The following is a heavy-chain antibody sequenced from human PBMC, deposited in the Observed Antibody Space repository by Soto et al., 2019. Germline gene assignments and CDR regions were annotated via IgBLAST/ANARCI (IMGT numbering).Heavy chain of an antibody. CDR3: TRPFDCSGVSCYSGGYYDYGMDV. J-gene: IGHJ6*02. V-gene: IGHV3-73*01. CDR1: EFNFSGSA. CDR2: IGSKANNYAT. D-gene: IGHD2-15*01. Sequence: PGVSLRLSCAASEFNFSGSAMHWVRLASGKGQEWVGRIGSKANNYATASAASVKGRFTISRADYSNTAYLHMTSLNTEATSLFYCTRPFDCSGVSCYSGGYYDYGMDVWGQGSTVAFSS.